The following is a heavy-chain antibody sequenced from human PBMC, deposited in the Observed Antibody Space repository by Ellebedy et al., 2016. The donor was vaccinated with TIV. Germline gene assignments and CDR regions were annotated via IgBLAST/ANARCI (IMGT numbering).Heavy chain of an antibody. CDR3: VKGVGARLLSFFDS. CDR2: ISRDGEST. CDR1: GFTFTTYA. D-gene: IGHD1-26*01. J-gene: IGHJ4*02. V-gene: IGHV3-64D*06. Sequence: GESLKISCSATGFTFTTYAMHWVRQAPGKGLEYVAGISRDGESTSYAEFVQGRFTISRDDSKNVLYLQMTRLRADHTAVYYCVKGVGARLLSFFDSWGQGILVTVSS.